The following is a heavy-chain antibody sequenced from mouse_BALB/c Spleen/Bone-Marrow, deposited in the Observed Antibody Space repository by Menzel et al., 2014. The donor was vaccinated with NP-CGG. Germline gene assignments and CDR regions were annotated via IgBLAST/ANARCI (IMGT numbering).Heavy chain of an antibody. Sequence: EVKLVESGGGLVQPGGSLILSCATSGFIFTDYYMSWVRQPPGKALEWLGFIRSKANGYTTEYSASVKGRFTISRDNSQSILYLQMNTLRAEDSATYYCARDRNYGSSWYFDVWGAGTTVTVSS. CDR3: ARDRNYGSSWYFDV. CDR2: IRSKANGYTT. CDR1: GFIFTDYY. V-gene: IGHV7-3*02. J-gene: IGHJ1*01. D-gene: IGHD1-1*01.